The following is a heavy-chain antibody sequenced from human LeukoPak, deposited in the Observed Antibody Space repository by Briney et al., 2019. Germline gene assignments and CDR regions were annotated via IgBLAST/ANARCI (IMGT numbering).Heavy chain of an antibody. J-gene: IGHJ4*02. V-gene: IGHV3-48*01. CDR2: ITSSSSTI. CDR3: ARLYCSGATCYANLDY. D-gene: IGHD2-15*01. Sequence: GGSLRLSCAASGFTFSSYSMNWVRQAPGKGLEWVSYITSSSSTIYYADSVKGRFTISRDNAKNSLYLQMNSLRGEDTAVYYCARLYCSGATCYANLDYWGQGTLVAVSS. CDR1: GFTFSSYS.